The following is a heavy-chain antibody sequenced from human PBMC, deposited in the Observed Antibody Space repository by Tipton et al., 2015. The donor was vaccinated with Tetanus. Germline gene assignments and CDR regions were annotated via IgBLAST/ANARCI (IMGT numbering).Heavy chain of an antibody. CDR1: GFIFRSYA. Sequence: SLRLSCAASGFIFRSYAMNWVRQAPGKGLEWVSTISGSGGNTYYADSVKGRFTISRDNSKNTLYLQMNSLRDEDTAVYYCAKAGLDIVVEPVAIHFDYWGQGPLVTVSS. J-gene: IGHJ4*02. V-gene: IGHV3-23*01. CDR2: ISGSGGNT. CDR3: AKAGLDIVVEPVAIHFDY. D-gene: IGHD2-2*01.